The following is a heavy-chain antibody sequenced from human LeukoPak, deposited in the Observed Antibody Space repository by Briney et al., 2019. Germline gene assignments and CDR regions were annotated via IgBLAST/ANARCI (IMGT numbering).Heavy chain of an antibody. CDR3: ARAPTYYYDSSGTTERFDY. V-gene: IGHV7-4-1*02. CDR1: GYTFTSYA. D-gene: IGHD3-22*01. J-gene: IGHJ4*02. CDR2: INTNTGNP. Sequence: ASVTVSCKASGYTFTSYAMNWVRQAPGQGLEWMGWINTNTGNPTYAQGFTGRFVFSLDTSVSTAYLQISSLKAEDTAVYYCARAPTYYYDSSGTTERFDYWGQGTLVTVSS.